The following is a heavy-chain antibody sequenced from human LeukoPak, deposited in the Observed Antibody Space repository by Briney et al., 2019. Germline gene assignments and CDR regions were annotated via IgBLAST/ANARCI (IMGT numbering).Heavy chain of an antibody. Sequence: SETLSLTCSVSGDSISSHFWSWIRQPPGKGLEWIGGIYYSGSTYYNPSLKSRVTISVDTSKNQFSLKLSSVTAADTAVYYCARLGPQDVDYWGQGTLVTVSS. CDR1: GDSISSHF. CDR2: IYYSGST. J-gene: IGHJ4*02. CDR3: ARLGPQDVDY. D-gene: IGHD5-24*01. V-gene: IGHV4-39*01.